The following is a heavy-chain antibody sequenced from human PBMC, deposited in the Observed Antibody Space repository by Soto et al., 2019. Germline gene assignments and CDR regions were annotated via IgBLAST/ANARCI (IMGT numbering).Heavy chain of an antibody. CDR2: ISSSSSYT. CDR1: GFTFSYYY. CDR3: ARYDLYDILTGYYDY. D-gene: IGHD3-9*01. J-gene: IGHJ4*02. Sequence: PGGSLRLSCAASGFTFSYYYMSWIRQAPGKGLEWVSYISSSSSYTNYADSVKGRFTISRDNAKNSLYLQMNSLRAEDTAVYYCARYDLYDILTGYYDYWGQGTLVTVSS. V-gene: IGHV3-11*06.